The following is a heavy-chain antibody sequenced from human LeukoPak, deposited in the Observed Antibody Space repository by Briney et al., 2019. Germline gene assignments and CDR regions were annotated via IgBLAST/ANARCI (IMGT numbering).Heavy chain of an antibody. J-gene: IGHJ4*02. V-gene: IGHV3-9*01. CDR2: ISWNSGSI. Sequence: QPGRSLRLSCAASGFTFDDYAMHWVRQAPGKGLEWVSGISWNSGSIGYADSVKGRFTISRDNAKNSLYLQMNSLRAEDTALYYCAKDIMSYGSGSIDYWGQGTLVTVSS. D-gene: IGHD3-10*01. CDR1: GFTFDDYA. CDR3: AKDIMSYGSGSIDY.